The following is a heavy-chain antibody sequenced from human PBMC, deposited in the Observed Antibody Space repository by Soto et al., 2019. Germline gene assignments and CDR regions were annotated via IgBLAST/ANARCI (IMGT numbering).Heavy chain of an antibody. J-gene: IGHJ4*01. CDR3: AVSIFGVFYASFEY. Sequence: ASVKVSCKVSGYTLTELSMHWVRQAPGKGLEWMGGFDPEDGETIYAQKFQGRVTMTEDTSTDTAYMELSSLRSEDTAIYYCAVSIFGVFYASFEYWGHGTLVTVSS. D-gene: IGHD3-3*01. CDR2: FDPEDGET. V-gene: IGHV1-24*01. CDR1: GYTLTELS.